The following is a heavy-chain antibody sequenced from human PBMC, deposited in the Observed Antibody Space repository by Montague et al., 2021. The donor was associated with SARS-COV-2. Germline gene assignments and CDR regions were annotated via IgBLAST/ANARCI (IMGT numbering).Heavy chain of an antibody. CDR3: ARGQVTIFGVLIMLPAAGALDI. V-gene: IGHV4-34*01. D-gene: IGHD3-3*01. CDR1: GGSFSDYY. J-gene: IGHJ3*02. CDR2: VNHSGST. Sequence: SETLSLTCAVYGGSFSDYYWTWIRQPPGKGLEWIGEVNHSGSTNYNPSLKSRVTISVDTSKNQFSLKMNSVSAADTAVYYCARGQVTIFGVLIMLPAAGALDIWGRGTMVSVSS.